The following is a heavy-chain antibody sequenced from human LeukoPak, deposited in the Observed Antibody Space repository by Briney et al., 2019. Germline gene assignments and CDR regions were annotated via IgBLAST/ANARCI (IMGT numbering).Heavy chain of an antibody. CDR3: ARHVGITLASDY. CDR1: GYTFTSHW. Sequence: GESLKISFQVSGYTFTSHWISWVRQMPGKGLEWMGKIEPSDPYTKYSPSFQGHVTISTDKSITTAYLQWSSLKASDTAIYYCARHVGITLASDYWGQGTLVTVSS. D-gene: IGHD3-3*02. V-gene: IGHV5-10-1*01. J-gene: IGHJ4*02. CDR2: IEPSDPYT.